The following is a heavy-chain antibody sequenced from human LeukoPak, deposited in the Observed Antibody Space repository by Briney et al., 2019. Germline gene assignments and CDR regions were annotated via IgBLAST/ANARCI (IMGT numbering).Heavy chain of an antibody. Sequence: GGSLRLSCAASGFTFSIAWMSWVRQAPGKGLEWLGQIKKKSDGATTAYAAPVKGRFTISRDDSKNTLFLQMNSLKTEDTALYYCTWSGLKIESWGQGTLVTVSS. CDR3: TWSGLKIES. J-gene: IGHJ4*02. V-gene: IGHV3-15*01. CDR2: IKKKSDGATT. CDR1: GFTFSIAW. D-gene: IGHD3-3*01.